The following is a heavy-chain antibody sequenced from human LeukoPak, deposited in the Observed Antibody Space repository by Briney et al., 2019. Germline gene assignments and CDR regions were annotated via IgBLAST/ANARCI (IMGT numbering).Heavy chain of an antibody. J-gene: IGHJ6*02. CDR1: GYTVSNNY. Sequence: GGSLRLSCAASGYTVSNNYMSWVRQAPGKGLEWVSYISSSSRTISYADSVKGRFTISRDNAKNSLYLQMNSLRAEDTAVYYCARLRYYAMDVWGQGTTVTASS. CDR2: ISSSSRTI. V-gene: IGHV3-48*01. CDR3: ARLRYYAMDV.